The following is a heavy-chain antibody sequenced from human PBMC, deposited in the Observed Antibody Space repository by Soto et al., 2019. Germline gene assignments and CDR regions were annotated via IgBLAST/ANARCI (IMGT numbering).Heavy chain of an antibody. J-gene: IGHJ4*02. V-gene: IGHV3-7*03. CDR2: INKDGSQK. CDR1: EFTLRNYW. Sequence: GGSLRLSYAASEFTLRNYWVTWVRQDPGKGLEWVANINKDGSQKNYVDSVKGRFTIARDNGHNSLSLQINSLRVEDTAVYYCVSELGLAYWGQGALVTVSS. CDR3: VSELGLAY. D-gene: IGHD7-27*01.